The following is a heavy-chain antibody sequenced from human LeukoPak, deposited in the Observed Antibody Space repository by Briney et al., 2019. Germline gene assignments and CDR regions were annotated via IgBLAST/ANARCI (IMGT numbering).Heavy chain of an antibody. D-gene: IGHD4-11*01. CDR3: ARAPHYSNYGPYYYGMDV. V-gene: IGHV3-11*06. J-gene: IGHJ6*02. CDR2: ISSSSSYT. CDR1: GFTFSDYY. Sequence: GGSLRLSCAASGFTFSDYYMSWIRQAPGKGLEWVSYISSSSSYTNYADSVKGRFTISRDNAKNSLYLQMNSLRAEDTAVYYCARAPHYSNYGPYYYGMDVWAKGPRSPSP.